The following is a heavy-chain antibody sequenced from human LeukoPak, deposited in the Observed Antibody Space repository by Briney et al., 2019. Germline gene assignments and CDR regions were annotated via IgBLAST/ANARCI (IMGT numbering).Heavy chain of an antibody. CDR3: ARDRRGRNYYGSGSHAFDI. CDR1: GGSISSYY. D-gene: IGHD3-10*01. J-gene: IGHJ3*02. V-gene: IGHV4-59*01. CDR2: IYYSGST. Sequence: SQTLSLTCTLYGGSISSYYWSWIRQPPGKGLEWIGYIYYSGSTNYNPSLKSRVTISVDTSKNQFSLKLSSVTAADTAVYYCARDRRGRNYYGSGSHAFDIWGQGTMVTVSS.